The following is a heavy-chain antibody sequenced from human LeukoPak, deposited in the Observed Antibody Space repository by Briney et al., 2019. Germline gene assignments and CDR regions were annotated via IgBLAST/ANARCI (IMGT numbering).Heavy chain of an antibody. Sequence: GGSLRLSCAASGFTFGNAWMRWVRQAPGQGLEWVGRIKSKTDGGTTDHAAPVKGRFTISRDDSKNTLYLQMNSLKTEDTAVYYCTTGDILTGYVAEFTRVVDYWGQGTLVTVSS. D-gene: IGHD3-9*01. CDR3: TTGDILTGYVAEFTRVVDY. J-gene: IGHJ4*02. CDR1: GFTFGNAW. V-gene: IGHV3-15*01. CDR2: IKSKTDGGTT.